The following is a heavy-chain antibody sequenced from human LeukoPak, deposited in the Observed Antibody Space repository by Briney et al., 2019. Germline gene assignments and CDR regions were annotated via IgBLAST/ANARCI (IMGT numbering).Heavy chain of an antibody. Sequence: GGSLTLFSAASALTCSSYWMHWVRQVPGQGLELVSQINSDGSSTTYAESVKGRFTISRDNTRNTLFLQMDCLRAEDTAVYYCVKDEVLRYLDWSKGPFDVWGQGTMVTVSS. D-gene: IGHD3-9*01. CDR3: VKDEVLRYLDWSKGPFDV. V-gene: IGHV3-74*01. CDR1: ALTCSSYW. CDR2: INSDGSST. J-gene: IGHJ3*01.